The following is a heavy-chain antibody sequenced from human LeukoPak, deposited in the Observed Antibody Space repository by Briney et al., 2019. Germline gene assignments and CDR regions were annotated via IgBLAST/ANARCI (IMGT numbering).Heavy chain of an antibody. CDR2: ITHSGSS. V-gene: IGHV4-34*01. CDR1: GGTFSGYH. D-gene: IGHD3-10*01. CDR3: ARAARLRDYGSESSHSPGYDF. Sequence: SETLSLTCAVYGGTFSGYHWTWFRQSPGKGLEWIGEITHSGSSNYNPSLKSRVTISVDTSENQFSLKLSSVTAADTAVYYCARAARLRDYGSESSHSPGYDFWGQGTLVTVSS. J-gene: IGHJ4*02.